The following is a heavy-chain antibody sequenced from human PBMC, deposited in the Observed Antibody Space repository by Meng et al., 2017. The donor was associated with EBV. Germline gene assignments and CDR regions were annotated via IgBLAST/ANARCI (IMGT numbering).Heavy chain of an antibody. J-gene: IGHJ4*02. CDR1: GFTFSSDA. V-gene: IGHV3-30-3*01. D-gene: IGHD6-19*01. CDR2: ISYDGSNK. Sequence: VHLFDVGGVVVEPGRYLRLPCAASGFTFSSDAMHWVRQAPGKGLEWVAVISYDGSNKYYADSVKGRFTISRDNSKNTLYLQMNSLRAEDTAVYYCARDPDSSGWYYFDYWGQGTLVTVSS. CDR3: ARDPDSSGWYYFDY.